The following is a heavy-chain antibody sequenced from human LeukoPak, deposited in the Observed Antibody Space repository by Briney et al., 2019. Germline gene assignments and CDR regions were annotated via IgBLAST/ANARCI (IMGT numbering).Heavy chain of an antibody. D-gene: IGHD2-2*02. CDR3: AREGYCSSTSCYTLGDAFDI. V-gene: IGHV3-53*01. J-gene: IGHJ3*02. Sequence: GGSLRLSCAASGFSVSNNYMIWVRQAPGKGVEWVSLLDTGGETNYADSVKGRFTISRDNSKSPVSLQMNSLRAEDTAVYYCAREGYCSSTSCYTLGDAFDIWGQGTMVTVSS. CDR2: LDTGGET. CDR1: GFSVSNNY.